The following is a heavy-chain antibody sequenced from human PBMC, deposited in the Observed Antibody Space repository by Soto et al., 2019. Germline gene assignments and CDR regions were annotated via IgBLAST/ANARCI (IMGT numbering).Heavy chain of an antibody. D-gene: IGHD6-13*01. Sequence: AGGSLRLSCAASGSTFSSYAMHWVRQAPGKGLEWVAVISYDGSNKYYADSVKGRFTISRDNSKNTLYLQMNSLRAEDTAVYYCARDVRSSSWYFGYYYYYYGMDVWGQGTTVTVSS. V-gene: IGHV3-30-3*01. CDR3: ARDVRSSSWYFGYYYYYYGMDV. J-gene: IGHJ6*02. CDR2: ISYDGSNK. CDR1: GSTFSSYA.